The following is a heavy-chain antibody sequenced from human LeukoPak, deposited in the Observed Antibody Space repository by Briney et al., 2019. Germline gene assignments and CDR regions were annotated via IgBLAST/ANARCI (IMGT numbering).Heavy chain of an antibody. D-gene: IGHD5-24*01. CDR1: GYTFTSYD. V-gene: IGHV1-8*03. Sequence: ASVKVSCKASGYTFTSYDINWVRQATGQGLEWMGWMNPNSGNTGYAQKFQGRVTITRNTSISTAYMELSSLKASDTAMYYCVRHTNGYYPFDYWGQGTLVTVSS. CDR2: MNPNSGNT. J-gene: IGHJ4*02. CDR3: VRHTNGYYPFDY.